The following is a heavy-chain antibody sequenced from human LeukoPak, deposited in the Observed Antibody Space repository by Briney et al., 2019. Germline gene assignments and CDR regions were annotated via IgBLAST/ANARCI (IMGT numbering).Heavy chain of an antibody. CDR3: ARVIKGSLGYCSGGSCHPPPYFDY. Sequence: SETLSLTCTVSGGSVSSGSYYWSWIRQPPGKGLEWIGYIYYSGSTNYNPSLKSRVTISVDTSKNQFSLKLSSVTAADTAVYYCARVIKGSLGYCSGGSCHPPPYFDYWGQGTLVTVSS. CDR1: GGSVSSGSYY. D-gene: IGHD2-15*01. J-gene: IGHJ4*02. CDR2: IYYSGST. V-gene: IGHV4-61*01.